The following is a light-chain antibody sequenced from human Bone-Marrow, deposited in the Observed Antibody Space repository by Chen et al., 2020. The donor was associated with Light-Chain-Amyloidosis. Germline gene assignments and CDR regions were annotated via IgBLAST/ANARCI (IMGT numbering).Light chain of an antibody. Sequence: QSVLTQPPSVSGAPGQRVTISCTGSSSNIGAGYDVHWYQQLPGTAPKLLIYGNSNRPSGVPDRFSGSKSGTSASLAITGLRSEDEADYYCAAWDGSLSGYVFGTGTKVIVL. CDR3: AAWDGSLSGYV. CDR1: SSNIGAGYD. J-gene: IGLJ1*01. CDR2: GNS. V-gene: IGLV1-40*01.